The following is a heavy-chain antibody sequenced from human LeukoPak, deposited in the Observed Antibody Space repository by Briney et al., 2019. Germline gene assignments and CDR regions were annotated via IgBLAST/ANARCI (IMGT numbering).Heavy chain of an antibody. Sequence: GGSLRLSCGASGFTFGRYWMTCVRQTPAKGLEFVANIKEDGSVRNYVDSVQGRFTISRDNAKNSLYLHMNSLRAEDTAVYYCARDPGYSSFDYWGQGTLVTVSS. D-gene: IGHD6-13*01. V-gene: IGHV3-7*01. CDR2: IKEDGSVR. CDR3: ARDPGYSSFDY. J-gene: IGHJ4*02. CDR1: GFTFGRYW.